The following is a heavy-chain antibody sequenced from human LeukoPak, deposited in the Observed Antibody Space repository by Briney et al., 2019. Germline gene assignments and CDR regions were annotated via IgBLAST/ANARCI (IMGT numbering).Heavy chain of an antibody. CDR2: IIPVLGAA. Sequence: SSVKVSRKASGGTFRNYAISWVRQAPGQGLEWMGGIIPVLGAANYAQKVKGRVTTTTDESTNTAYMELNSLTSEDTAVYHCARGGKMQQLRYNWFDPWGQGTLVTVSS. V-gene: IGHV1-69*05. CDR1: GGTFRNYA. D-gene: IGHD6-13*01. J-gene: IGHJ5*02. CDR3: ARGGKMQQLRYNWFDP.